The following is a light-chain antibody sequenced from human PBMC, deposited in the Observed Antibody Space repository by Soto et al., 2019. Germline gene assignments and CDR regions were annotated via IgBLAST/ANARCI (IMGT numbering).Light chain of an antibody. CDR3: QHYHNWPQCT. CDR2: GAS. CDR1: QSVSSN. Sequence: EIVMTQSPATLSVSPGERATLSCRASQSVSSNLAWYQQKPGQAPRLLIYGASTRATGIPARFSGSGSGTEFPLTISSLQSEDFAVYYCQHYHNWPQCTFGQGTKLEIK. J-gene: IGKJ1*01. V-gene: IGKV3-15*01.